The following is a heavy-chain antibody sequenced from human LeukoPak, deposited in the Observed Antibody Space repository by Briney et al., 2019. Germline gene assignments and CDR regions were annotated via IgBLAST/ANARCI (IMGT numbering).Heavy chain of an antibody. CDR1: GFTFSTYW. CDR2: MKQDGSEK. V-gene: IGHV3-7*01. D-gene: IGHD5-24*01. J-gene: IGHJ4*02. Sequence: GGSLRLSCAASGFTFSTYWMTWVRQAPGKGQEWVANMKQDGSEKYYVDSVKGRFTISRDNAKNSLYLQMNSLSAEDTATYYCARDRRDGYNVLDYWGQGTLVTVSS. CDR3: ARDRRDGYNVLDY.